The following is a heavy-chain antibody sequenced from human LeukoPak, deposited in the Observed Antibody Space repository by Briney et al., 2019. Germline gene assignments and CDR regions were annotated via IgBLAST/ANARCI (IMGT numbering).Heavy chain of an antibody. CDR2: IIPIFGTA. CDR3: ARVRDGYGSLDAFDI. Sequence: ASVKVSCKASGGTFSSYAISWVRQAPGQGLEWMGGIIPIFGTANYAQKFQGRVTITADESTSTAYMELSSLRSEDRAVYYCARVRDGYGSLDAFDIWGQGTMVTVSS. J-gene: IGHJ3*02. V-gene: IGHV1-69*13. CDR1: GGTFSSYA. D-gene: IGHD5-24*01.